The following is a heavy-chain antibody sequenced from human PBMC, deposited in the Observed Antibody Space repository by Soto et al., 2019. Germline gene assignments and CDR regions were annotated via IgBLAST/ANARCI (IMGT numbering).Heavy chain of an antibody. Sequence: GGSLRLSCAASGFTFSNAWMNWVRQAPGKGLEWVGRIKSKTGGGTTDYAAPVKGRFTISRDDSKNTLYLQMNSLKTEDTAVYYCTNRGSLWELPYWGQGTLVTVSS. V-gene: IGHV3-15*07. J-gene: IGHJ4*02. CDR3: TNRGSLWELPY. D-gene: IGHD1-26*01. CDR2: IKSKTGGGTT. CDR1: GFTFSNAW.